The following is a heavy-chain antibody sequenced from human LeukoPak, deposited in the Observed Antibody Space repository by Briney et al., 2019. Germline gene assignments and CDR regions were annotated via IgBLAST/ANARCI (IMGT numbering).Heavy chain of an antibody. D-gene: IGHD6-19*01. Sequence: TGGSLRLSCAASGFTVSSNYLSWVRQAPGKGLEWVSVIHSGGDTGSADSVKDRFIISRDNSKNMLYLQLNSLRVEDTAVYYCAGDIMGRPDIAVAALGSWGQGTLVIVSA. V-gene: IGHV3-66*01. J-gene: IGHJ5*02. CDR1: GFTVSSNY. CDR3: AGDIMGRPDIAVAALGS. CDR2: IHSGGDT.